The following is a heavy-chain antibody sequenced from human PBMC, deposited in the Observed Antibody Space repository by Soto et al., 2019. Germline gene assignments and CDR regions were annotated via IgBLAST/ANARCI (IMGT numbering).Heavy chain of an antibody. J-gene: IGHJ4*02. D-gene: IGHD2-15*01. CDR1: GFTFSSYA. CDR3: AKGPYCSGGSCYSYYFDY. V-gene: IGHV3-23*01. CDR2: ISGSGGST. Sequence: EVQLLESGGGLVQPGGSLRLSCAASGFTFSSYAMSWVRQAPGKGLEWVSAISGSGGSTYYADSVKGRFTISRDNSKNTLYLQMNSLRAEDTAVYYCAKGPYCSGGSCYSYYFDYWDQGTLVTVSS.